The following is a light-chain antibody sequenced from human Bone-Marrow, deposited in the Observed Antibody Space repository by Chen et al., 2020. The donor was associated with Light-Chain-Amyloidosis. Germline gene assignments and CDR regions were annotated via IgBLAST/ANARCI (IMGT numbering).Light chain of an antibody. V-gene: IGLV2-23*03. Sequence: QSALTQPASVSGSPGQSITISCTGTGNDVGGYNLVSWYQQHPGKAPKLIIYEGTQRPSGISDRFSGSKSGNTASLTISGLQAEDESDFYGCSYSGRTTFVLFGGGTKLTVL. CDR2: EGT. J-gene: IGLJ2*01. CDR3: CSYSGRTTFVL. CDR1: GNDVGGYNL.